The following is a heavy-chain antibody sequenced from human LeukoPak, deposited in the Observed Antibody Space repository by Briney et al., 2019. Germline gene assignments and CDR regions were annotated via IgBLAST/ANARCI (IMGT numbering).Heavy chain of an antibody. CDR2: ISAYNGNT. D-gene: IGHD6-19*01. V-gene: IGHV1-18*01. CDR3: ARELFSSGLDGIAFDI. Sequence: ASVKVSCKASGYTFTSYGISWVRQAPGQGLEWMGWISAYNGNTNHAQKLQGRVTMTTDTSTSTAYMELRSLRSDDTAVYYCARELFSSGLDGIAFDIWGQGTMVTVSS. J-gene: IGHJ3*02. CDR1: GYTFTSYG.